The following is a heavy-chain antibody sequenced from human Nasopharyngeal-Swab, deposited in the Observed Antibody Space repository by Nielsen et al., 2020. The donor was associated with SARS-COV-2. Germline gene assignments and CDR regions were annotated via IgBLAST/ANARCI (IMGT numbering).Heavy chain of an antibody. CDR3: ARDRASSWASEGAFDI. V-gene: IGHV4-39*07. Sequence: SETLSLTCSVSGGSISSSSYYWGWIRQPPGKGLEWIGSIYRSGTTYYNPSLKSRVTISVDTSKSQFSLNLNSATAADTAVYYCARDRASSWASEGAFDIWGQGTIVTVSS. CDR1: GGSISSSSYY. CDR2: IYRSGTT. J-gene: IGHJ3*02. D-gene: IGHD6-13*01.